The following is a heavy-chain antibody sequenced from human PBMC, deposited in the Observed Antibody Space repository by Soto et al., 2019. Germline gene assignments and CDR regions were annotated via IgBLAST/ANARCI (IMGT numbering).Heavy chain of an antibody. D-gene: IGHD6-6*01. CDR2: IKQDGSEK. J-gene: IGHJ6*02. CDR1: GFTFSSYW. Sequence: GGSLRLSCAASGFTFSSYWMSWVRQAPGKWLEWVANIKQDGSEKYYVDSVKGRFTISRDNAKNSLYLQMNSLRAEDTAVYYCARVPIAARDYYYYGMDVWGQGXTVTVYS. CDR3: ARVPIAARDYYYYGMDV. V-gene: IGHV3-7*03.